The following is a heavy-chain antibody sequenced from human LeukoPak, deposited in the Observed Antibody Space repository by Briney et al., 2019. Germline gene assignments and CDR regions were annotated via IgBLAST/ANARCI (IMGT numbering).Heavy chain of an antibody. J-gene: IGHJ4*02. V-gene: IGHV3-74*01. Sequence: GGSLRLSRAASGFTFSSYWMHWVRQAPGKGLVWVSRINSDETSTSYADSVKGRFPISRENAQKTLYLQMNSLRAEDTAVYYCATSTYCSGGSCYSRTFQYWGQGTLVTVSS. CDR3: ATSTYCSGGSCYSRTFQY. CDR1: GFTFSSYW. CDR2: INSDETST. D-gene: IGHD2-15*01.